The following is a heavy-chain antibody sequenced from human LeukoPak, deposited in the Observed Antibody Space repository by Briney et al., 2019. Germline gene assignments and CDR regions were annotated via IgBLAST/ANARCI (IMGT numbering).Heavy chain of an antibody. CDR2: IYYSGST. J-gene: IGHJ4*02. CDR3: AREGVVARGIDY. Sequence: PSETLSLTCTVSGGSISSYYWSWIRQPPGKGLEWIGYIYYSGSTNYNPSLKSRVTISVDTSKNQFSLKLNSVTAADTAVYYCAREGVVARGIDYWGQGTLVTVSS. V-gene: IGHV4-59*12. CDR1: GGSISSYY. D-gene: IGHD3-22*01.